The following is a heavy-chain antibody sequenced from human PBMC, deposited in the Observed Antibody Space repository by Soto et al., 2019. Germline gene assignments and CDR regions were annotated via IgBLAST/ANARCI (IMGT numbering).Heavy chain of an antibody. Sequence: QVQLVQSGAEVKKPGASVKVSCKASGYTFASYAISWMRQAPGQGLEWMGWISAYNGNTNYAQKLQGRVTIPTHTSTSTAYMALRTLRSDDTAVYYCASDPPPPDYWCQGTLVTVSS. V-gene: IGHV1-18*01. CDR2: ISAYNGNT. CDR1: GYTFASYA. J-gene: IGHJ4*02. CDR3: ASDPPPPDY.